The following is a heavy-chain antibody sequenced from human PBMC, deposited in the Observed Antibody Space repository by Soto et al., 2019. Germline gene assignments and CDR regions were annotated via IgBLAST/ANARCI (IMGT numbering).Heavy chain of an antibody. Sequence: EVQLVESGGGLVKPEGSLRLSCAASGFTFSSYSMNWVRQAPGKGLEWVSSISSSSSYIYYADSVKGRFTISRDNAKNSLYLQMNSLRAEDTAVYYCARDRDYYGSGSRDYWGQGTLVTVSS. V-gene: IGHV3-21*01. CDR1: GFTFSSYS. J-gene: IGHJ4*02. CDR3: ARDRDYYGSGSRDY. CDR2: ISSSSSYI. D-gene: IGHD3-10*01.